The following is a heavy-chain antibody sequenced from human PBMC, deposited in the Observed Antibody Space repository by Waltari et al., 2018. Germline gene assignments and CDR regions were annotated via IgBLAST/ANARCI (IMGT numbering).Heavy chain of an antibody. Sequence: QVQLQQWGAGLLQPSETLPLTRDVYGGSFSGYYWGWIRRPPGKGLAWFGEINHAGNTNHNPTLRSRVTMLVDTSKSQFSLKVHSVTAADTAVYFCVRLEDCTGPGGNCYSGDSFAMDVWGQGTTVSVSS. CDR1: GGSFSGYY. D-gene: IGHD2-8*02. J-gene: IGHJ6*02. CDR3: VRLEDCTGPGGNCYSGDSFAMDV. CDR2: INHAGNT. V-gene: IGHV4-34*02.